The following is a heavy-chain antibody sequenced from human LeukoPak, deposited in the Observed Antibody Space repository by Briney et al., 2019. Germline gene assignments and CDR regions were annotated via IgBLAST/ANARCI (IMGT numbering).Heavy chain of an antibody. CDR1: GGSISSYY. J-gene: IGHJ4*02. V-gene: IGHV4-59*08. CDR2: IYYSGST. Sequence: SETLSLTCTVSGGSISSYYWSWIRQPPGKGMEWIGYIYYSGSTNYNPSLKSRVTISVDTSKNQFSLKLSSVTAAYTAVYYCASPRFSSGWYYFDYWGQGTLVTVSS. CDR3: ASPRFSSGWYYFDY. D-gene: IGHD6-19*01.